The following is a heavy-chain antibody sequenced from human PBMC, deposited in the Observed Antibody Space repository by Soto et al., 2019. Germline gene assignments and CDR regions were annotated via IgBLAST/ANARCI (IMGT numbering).Heavy chain of an antibody. CDR3: ARMRQGVYTTKAFDY. D-gene: IGHD6-13*01. J-gene: IGHJ4*02. Sequence: SGPTLVKPTQTLTLTCTFSGFSLSTSGMCVSWIRQPPGKALEWLARIDWDDDKYYSTSLKTRLTISKDTSKNQVVLTMTNMDPVDTATYYCARMRQGVYTTKAFDYWGQGTLVTVSS. CDR2: IDWDDDK. CDR1: GFSLSTSGMC. V-gene: IGHV2-70*11.